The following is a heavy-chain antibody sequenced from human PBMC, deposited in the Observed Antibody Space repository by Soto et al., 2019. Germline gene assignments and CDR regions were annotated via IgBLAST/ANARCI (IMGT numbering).Heavy chain of an antibody. D-gene: IGHD5-18*01. CDR1: GGSISSGDYY. CDR2: IYYSGST. CDR3: ARVDSYGSVFDY. Sequence: SETLSLTCTVSGGSISSGDYYWIWIRQPPGKGLEWIGYIYYSGSTYYNPSLKSRVTISVDTSKNQFSLKLSSVTAADTAVYYCARVDSYGSVFDYWGQGTLVTVSS. V-gene: IGHV4-30-4*01. J-gene: IGHJ4*02.